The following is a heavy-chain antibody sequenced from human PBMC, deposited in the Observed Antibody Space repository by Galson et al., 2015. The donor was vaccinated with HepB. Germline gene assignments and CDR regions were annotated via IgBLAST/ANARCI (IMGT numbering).Heavy chain of an antibody. CDR3: TTEGEYYYDVPSFYYFDY. CDR1: GFTFSNAW. CDR2: IKSRADGGTT. Sequence: SLRLSCAASGFTFSNAWMSWVRQAPGKGLEWIGHIKSRADGGTTDYAAPVKGRFTIFRDDSKNTLYLQMNSLKTEDTAVYYCTTEGEYYYDVPSFYYFDYWGQGTLVTVSS. J-gene: IGHJ4*02. V-gene: IGHV3-15*01. D-gene: IGHD3-22*01.